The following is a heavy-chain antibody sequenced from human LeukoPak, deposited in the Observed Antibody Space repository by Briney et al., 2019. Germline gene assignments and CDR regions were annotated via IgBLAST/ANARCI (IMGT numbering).Heavy chain of an antibody. J-gene: IGHJ4*02. Sequence: GGSLRLSCAVSGFTLSNYGMSWVRQAPGKGLAWVAGISDSGGGTNYADSVKGRFTISRDNPKNTLYLQMNSLRAEDTAVYFCAKRGVVIRVILVGFHKEAYYFDSWGQGALVTVSS. CDR2: ISDSGGGT. D-gene: IGHD3-22*01. CDR3: AKRGVVIRVILVGFHKEAYYFDS. CDR1: GFTLSNYG. V-gene: IGHV3-23*01.